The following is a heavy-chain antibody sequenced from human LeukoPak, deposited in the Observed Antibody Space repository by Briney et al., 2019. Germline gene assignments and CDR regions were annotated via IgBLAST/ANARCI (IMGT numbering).Heavy chain of an antibody. J-gene: IGHJ4*02. Sequence: PGGSLRLSCAASGFTFSDYYMTWLRQAPGKGLEWVSYISSSGGAVYYADSVKGRFTISRDNTKNSLYLQMNSLRAEDTAVYYCARAVIGGPFFGYWGQGTLVTVSS. CDR1: GFTFSDYY. D-gene: IGHD2/OR15-2a*01. V-gene: IGHV3-11*01. CDR3: ARAVIGGPFFGY. CDR2: ISSSGGAV.